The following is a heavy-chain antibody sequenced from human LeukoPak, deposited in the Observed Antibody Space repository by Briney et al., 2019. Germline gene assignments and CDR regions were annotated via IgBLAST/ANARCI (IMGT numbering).Heavy chain of an antibody. CDR2: IYYSGST. CDR3: AREGGSGHYGMDV. V-gene: IGHV4-59*01. CDR1: GGSISSYY. J-gene: IGHJ6*02. D-gene: IGHD3-10*01. Sequence: PSETLSLTCTVSGGSISSYYWSWIRQPPGKGLEWIGYIYYSGSTNYNPSLKSRVTISVDTSKNQFSLKLSSVTAADTAVYYCAREGGSGHYGMDVWGQGTTVTVSS.